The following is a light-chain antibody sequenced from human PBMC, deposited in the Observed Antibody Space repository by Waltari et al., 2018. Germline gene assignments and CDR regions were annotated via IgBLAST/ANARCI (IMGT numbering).Light chain of an antibody. CDR3: AAWDDSLSGVV. V-gene: IGLV1-47*01. J-gene: IGLJ2*01. CDR1: SSNIGSNY. CDR2: RNN. Sequence: QSVLTQPPSASGTPGQRVTISCSGSSSNIGSNYVYWYQQFPGTAPKLLIFRNNPRPSGVPDLFSGSKSSTSASLAISGLRCEDEADYYCAAWDDSLSGVVFGGGAKLTVL.